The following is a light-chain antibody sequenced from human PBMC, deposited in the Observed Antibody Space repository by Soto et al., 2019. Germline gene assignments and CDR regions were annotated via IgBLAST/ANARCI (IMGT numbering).Light chain of an antibody. CDR1: QSVSTF. V-gene: IGKV3-11*01. J-gene: IGKJ5*01. Sequence: EIVLTQSQATLSLSPGERATLSCGASQSVSTFLAWYQQKPGQAPRLLVSDASTRATGVPARFSGSGSGTDFTLTISSLEPQAFAVYYCQQRSNWPPEITFGQGTRLEIK. CDR2: DAS. CDR3: QQRSNWPPEIT.